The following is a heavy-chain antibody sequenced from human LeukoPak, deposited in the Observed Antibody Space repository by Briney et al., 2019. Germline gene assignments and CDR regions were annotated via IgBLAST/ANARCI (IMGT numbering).Heavy chain of an antibody. CDR3: ARDGDSSPDYGMDV. D-gene: IGHD3-22*01. CDR2: IYTSGST. J-gene: IGHJ6*02. V-gene: IGHV4-61*02. Sequence: PSETLSLTCTVSGGSISSGSYYWSWIRQPAGKGLEWIGRIYTSGSTNYNPSLKCRVTISVDTSKNQFSLKLSSVTAADTAVYYCARDGDSSPDYGMDVWGQGTTVTVSS. CDR1: GGSISSGSYY.